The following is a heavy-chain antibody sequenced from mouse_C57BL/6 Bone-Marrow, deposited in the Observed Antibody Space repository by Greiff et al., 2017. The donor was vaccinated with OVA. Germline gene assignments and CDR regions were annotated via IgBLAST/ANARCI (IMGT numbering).Heavy chain of an antibody. J-gene: IGHJ1*03. CDR1: GFTFSDYY. V-gene: IGHV5-16*01. CDR3: AREGSHWYFDV. D-gene: IGHD1-1*01. CDR2: INYDGSST. Sequence: EVQVVESEGGLVQPGSSMKLSCTASGFTFSDYYMAWVRQVPEKGLEWVANINYDGSSTYYLDSLKSRFIISRDNAKNILYLQMSSLKSEDTATYYCAREGSHWYFDVWGTGTTVTVSS.